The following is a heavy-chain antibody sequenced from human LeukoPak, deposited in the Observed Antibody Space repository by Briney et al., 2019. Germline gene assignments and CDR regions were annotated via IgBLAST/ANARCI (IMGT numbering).Heavy chain of an antibody. CDR2: INSDGSST. J-gene: IGHJ4*02. D-gene: IGHD1-1*01. CDR3: AKERTSEGYFDY. CDR1: GFTFSSYW. Sequence: GGSLRLSCAASGFTFSSYWMHWVRQAPGKGLVWVSRINSDGSSTSYADSVKGRFTISRDNANNTLYLQMNSLRAEDTAVYYCAKERTSEGYFDYWGQGTLVTVSS. V-gene: IGHV3-74*01.